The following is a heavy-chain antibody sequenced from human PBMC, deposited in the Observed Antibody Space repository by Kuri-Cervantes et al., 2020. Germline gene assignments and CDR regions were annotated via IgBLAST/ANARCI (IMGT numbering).Heavy chain of an antibody. CDR2: IISSSSYT. CDR3: AKERESGYDPTDY. Sequence: GESLKISCEVSGFTFNSYTMNWVRQAPGKGLEWVSSIISSSSYTYYADSVKGRFTISRDNSKNTLYLQMNSLRAEDTAVYYCAKERESGYDPTDYWGQGTLVTVSS. J-gene: IGHJ4*02. D-gene: IGHD5-12*01. V-gene: IGHV3-21*04. CDR1: GFTFNSYT.